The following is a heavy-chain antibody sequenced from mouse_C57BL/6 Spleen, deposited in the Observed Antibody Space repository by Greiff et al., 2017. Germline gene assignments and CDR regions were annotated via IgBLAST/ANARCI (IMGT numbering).Heavy chain of an antibody. Sequence: VQLQQPGAELVKPGASVTMSCKASGYTFTSYWITWVKQRPGQGLEWIGDIYPGSGSTNYNEKFKGKATLTVDTSSSTAYMQLSSLTSEDSAVYYCAREGPYYTMDYGGQGTSVTVSS. CDR1: GYTFTSYW. V-gene: IGHV1-55*01. J-gene: IGHJ4*01. CDR3: AREGPYYTMDY. CDR2: IYPGSGST. D-gene: IGHD3-3*01.